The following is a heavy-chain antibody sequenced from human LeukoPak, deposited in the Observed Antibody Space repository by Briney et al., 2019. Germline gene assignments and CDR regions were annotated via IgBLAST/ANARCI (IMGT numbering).Heavy chain of an antibody. J-gene: IGHJ5*02. CDR2: IIPIFGTA. V-gene: IGHV1-69*13. CDR1: GYTFTSYA. D-gene: IGHD4-23*01. Sequence: ASVKVSCKASGYTFTSYAISWVRQAPGQGLEWMGGIIPIFGTANYAQKFQGRVTITADESTSTAYMGLSSLRSEDTAVYYYAREGFGGNSRGVWFDPWGQGTLVTVSS. CDR3: AREGFGGNSRGVWFDP.